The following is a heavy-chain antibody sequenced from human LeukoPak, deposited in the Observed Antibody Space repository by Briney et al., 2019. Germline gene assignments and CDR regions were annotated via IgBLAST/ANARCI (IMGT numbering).Heavy chain of an antibody. CDR2: ISYDASDK. CDR3: ARATVAYYYYYGMDV. Sequence: GRSLRLSCAASGFTFSTYGMHWVRQAPGKGLEWVAVISYDASDKYYADSVKGRFTISRDNSKNTVYLQMNSLRAEDTAVYYCARATVAYYYYYGMDVWGQGTTVTVSS. CDR1: GFTFSTYG. V-gene: IGHV3-30*03. D-gene: IGHD4-23*01. J-gene: IGHJ6*02.